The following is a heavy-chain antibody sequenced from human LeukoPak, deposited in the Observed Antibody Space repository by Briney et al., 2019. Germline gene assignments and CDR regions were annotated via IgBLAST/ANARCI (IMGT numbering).Heavy chain of an antibody. Sequence: GGTLRLSCAASGFTFSSYGMNWVRQAPGKGLEWVSAISGSGVGTYYADSVKGRFTISRDNSKNTLYLQMNTLRAEDTAVYYCAKGVGYCSGGSCQQFDYWGQGTLVTVSS. CDR3: AKGVGYCSGGSCQQFDY. D-gene: IGHD2-15*01. CDR2: ISGSGVGT. J-gene: IGHJ4*02. CDR1: GFTFSSYG. V-gene: IGHV3-23*01.